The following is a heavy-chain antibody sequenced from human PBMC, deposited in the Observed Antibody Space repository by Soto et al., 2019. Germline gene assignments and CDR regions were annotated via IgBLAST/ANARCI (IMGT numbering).Heavy chain of an antibody. D-gene: IGHD1-20*01. CDR2: IKPDGSEQ. CDR1: EFAFDKYY. Sequence: EVKLVESVGGLVQPGGSLRLSCAASEFAFDKYYMTWVRQAPGKGPEWVANIKPDGSEQYYVDSVKGRFTISRDNANNSLYLQMNSLRAEDTAVYFCARGNWNYYYGFDVWGQGTTVTVSS. J-gene: IGHJ6*02. CDR3: ARGNWNYYYGFDV. V-gene: IGHV3-7*01.